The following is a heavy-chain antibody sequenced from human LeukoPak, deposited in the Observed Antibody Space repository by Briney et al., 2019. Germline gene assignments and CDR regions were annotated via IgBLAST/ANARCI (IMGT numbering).Heavy chain of an antibody. D-gene: IGHD5-12*01. Sequence: GGSLRLSCVASGFTLSDHWMYWVRQGPSRGLAHVSRVESDASRTTYADSVKGRFTISRDDAKNTMYLQMNSQRVEDTAVYYCVKGGHKLDIQTTHYYYGLDVWGQGTTVAAS. CDR2: VESDASRT. CDR3: VKGGHKLDIQTTHYYYGLDV. J-gene: IGHJ6*02. CDR1: GFTLSDHW. V-gene: IGHV3-74*03.